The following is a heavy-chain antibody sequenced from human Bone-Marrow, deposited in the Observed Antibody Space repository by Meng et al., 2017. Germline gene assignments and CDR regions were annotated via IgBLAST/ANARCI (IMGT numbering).Heavy chain of an antibody. CDR2: INHSGST. CDR1: GGSFSDYY. D-gene: IGHD4-11*01. J-gene: IGHJ4*02. V-gene: IGHV4-34*01. CDR3: ARGPTTMAHDFDY. Sequence: QVQLQQWVPGLLKPSETLSLTFVVSGGSFSDYYWSWIRPPPGKGLEWIGEINHSGSTNYNPSLESRATISVDTSQNNLSLKLSSVTAADSAVYYCARGPTTMAHDFDYWGQGTLVTVSS.